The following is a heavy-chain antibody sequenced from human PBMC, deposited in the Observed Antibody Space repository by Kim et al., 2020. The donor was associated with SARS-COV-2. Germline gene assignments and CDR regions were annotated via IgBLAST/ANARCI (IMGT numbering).Heavy chain of an antibody. D-gene: IGHD3-10*01. CDR1: GFTFSSYS. V-gene: IGHV3-48*02. CDR3: ARDRAMRRVYGSGLYYYGMGV. CDR2: ISSSSSTI. J-gene: IGHJ6*02. Sequence: GGSLRLSCAASGFTFSSYSMNWVRQAPGKGLEWVSYISSSSSTIYYADSVKGRFTISRDNAKNSLYLQMNSLRDEDTAVYYCARDRAMRRVYGSGLYYYGMGVWGQGTTVTVSS.